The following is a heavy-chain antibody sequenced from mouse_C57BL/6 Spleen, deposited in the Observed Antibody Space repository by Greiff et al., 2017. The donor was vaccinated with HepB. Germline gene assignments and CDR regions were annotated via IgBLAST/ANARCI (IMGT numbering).Heavy chain of an antibody. CDR2: IDPSDSYT. CDR3: ARYRDYGSSSYWYFDV. D-gene: IGHD1-1*01. CDR1: GYTFTSYW. V-gene: IGHV1-50*01. J-gene: IGHJ1*03. Sequence: QVQLQQPGAELVKPGASVKLSCKASGYTFTSYWLQWVKQRPGQGLKWIGKIDPSDSYTNYNQKFKGKATLTVDTSSSTAYMQLSSLTSEDSAVYYCARYRDYGSSSYWYFDVWGTGTTVTVSS.